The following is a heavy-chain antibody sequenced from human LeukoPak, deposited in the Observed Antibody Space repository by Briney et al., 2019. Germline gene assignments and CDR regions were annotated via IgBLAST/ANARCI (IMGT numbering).Heavy chain of an antibody. CDR3: GKVVRAFSIHGCYPFHF. D-gene: IGHD2-15*01. CDR2: NYFSGST. Sequence: SETLSLTCTLSGGTISSNDWSWIRQPPGKGLEWIGYNYFSGSTNYNPSLKSRATISKDTSKNQFSQNLNSVTAADTAVYYCGKVVRAFSIHGCYPFHFWGQGTLVTASS. V-gene: IGHV4-59*12. CDR1: GGTISSND. J-gene: IGHJ4*02.